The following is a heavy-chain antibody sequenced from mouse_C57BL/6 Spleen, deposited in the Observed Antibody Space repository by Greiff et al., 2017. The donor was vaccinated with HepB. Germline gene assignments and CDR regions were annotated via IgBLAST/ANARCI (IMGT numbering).Heavy chain of an antibody. D-gene: IGHD1-1*01. J-gene: IGHJ2*01. CDR2: IDPSDSET. CDR1: GYTFTSYW. V-gene: IGHV1-52*01. Sequence: VQLQQPGPELVRPGSSVKLSCKASGYTFTSYWMHWVKQRPIQGLEWIGNIDPSDSETHYNQKFKDKATLTVDKSSSTAYMQLSSLTSEDSAVYCCAGWAYGSFDYWGQGTTLTVSS. CDR3: AGWAYGSFDY.